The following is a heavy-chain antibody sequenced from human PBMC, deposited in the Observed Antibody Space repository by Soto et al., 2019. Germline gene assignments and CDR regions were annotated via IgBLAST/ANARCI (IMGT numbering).Heavy chain of an antibody. V-gene: IGHV3-30*18. CDR1: GFTFSSYG. Sequence: QVQLVESGGGVVQPGRSLRLSCAASGFTFSSYGMHWVRQAPGKGLEWVAVISYDGSNKYYADSVKGRFTISRDNSKKTLYLQMNSLRAEDTAVYYCAKDWTGYSSSADWGQGTLVNVSS. D-gene: IGHD6-13*01. CDR3: AKDWTGYSSSAD. CDR2: ISYDGSNK. J-gene: IGHJ4*02.